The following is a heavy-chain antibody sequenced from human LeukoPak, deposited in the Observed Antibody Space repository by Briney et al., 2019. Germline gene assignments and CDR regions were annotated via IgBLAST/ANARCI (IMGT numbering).Heavy chain of an antibody. V-gene: IGHV3-23*01. CDR2: ISGSGGST. J-gene: IGHJ6*02. CDR3: PKDSSTSHYDSLYYYGMDV. Sequence: GGSLRLSCAASGFTFSSYAMSWVRQAPGKGLEWVSAISGSGGSTYYADSVKGRFTISRDNSKNTLYLQMNSLRAEDTAVYYCPKDSSTSHYDSLYYYGMDVWGQGTTVTVSS. D-gene: IGHD3-22*01. CDR1: GFTFSSYA.